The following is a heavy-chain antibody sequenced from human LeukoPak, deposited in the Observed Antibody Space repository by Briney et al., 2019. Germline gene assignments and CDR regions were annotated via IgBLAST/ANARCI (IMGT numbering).Heavy chain of an antibody. J-gene: IGHJ4*02. CDR2: IYHSGST. Sequence: SQTLSLTCAVSSGSISSGGYSWSWIRQPPGNGLEWIGYIYHSGSTYYNPSLKSRVTISVDRSKNQFSLKLSSVTAADTAVYYCARGAVVTAGDYFDYWGQGTLVTVSS. V-gene: IGHV4-30-2*01. CDR3: ARGAVVTAGDYFDY. CDR1: SGSISSGGYS. D-gene: IGHD2-21*02.